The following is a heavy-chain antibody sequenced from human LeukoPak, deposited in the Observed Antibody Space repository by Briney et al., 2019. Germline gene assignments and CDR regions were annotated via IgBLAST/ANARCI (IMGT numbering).Heavy chain of an antibody. Sequence: ASVKVSCKASGGTFCSYAISWVRQAPGQGLEWMGGIIPIFGTANYAQKFQGRVTITADESTSTAYMELSSLRSEDTAVYYCARPPFLDGDPNWFDPWGQGTLVTVSS. J-gene: IGHJ5*02. CDR2: IIPIFGTA. CDR1: GGTFCSYA. CDR3: ARPPFLDGDPNWFDP. V-gene: IGHV1-69*13. D-gene: IGHD5-24*01.